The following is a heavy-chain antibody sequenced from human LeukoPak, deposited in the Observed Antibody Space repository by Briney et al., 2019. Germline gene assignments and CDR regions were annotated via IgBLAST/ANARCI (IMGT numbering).Heavy chain of an antibody. CDR3: ARDLRLEPPDY. CDR1: GYTFTSYG. J-gene: IGHJ4*02. Sequence: ASVKVSCKASGYTFTSYGISWVRQAPGQGLERMAWISAYNGNTNYAQKPQGRVTITTDTSTSTPYMELRSLRSDDTAVYYCARDLRLEPPDYWGQGTLVTVSS. D-gene: IGHD1-1*01. V-gene: IGHV1-18*01. CDR2: ISAYNGNT.